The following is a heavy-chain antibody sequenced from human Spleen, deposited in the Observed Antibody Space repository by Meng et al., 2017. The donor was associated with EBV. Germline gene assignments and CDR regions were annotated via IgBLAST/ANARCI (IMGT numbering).Heavy chain of an antibody. Sequence: QVPLQGAGPGRLTPSETLSLTCTVSGASVSSDNVHWTWIRQSPGKGLEWIGYIYYSGTTNYNPSLKSRLTMSVDTSKNQFSLMMTSVTAADAAVYYCARAVRDGYNFDSWGHGTLVTVSS. J-gene: IGHJ4*01. CDR1: GASVSSDNVH. CDR2: IYYSGTT. CDR3: ARAVRDGYNFDS. D-gene: IGHD5-24*01. V-gene: IGHV4-61*01.